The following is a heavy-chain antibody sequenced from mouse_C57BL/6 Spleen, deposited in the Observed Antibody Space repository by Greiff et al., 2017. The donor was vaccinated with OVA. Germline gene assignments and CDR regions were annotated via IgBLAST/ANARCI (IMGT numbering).Heavy chain of an antibody. J-gene: IGHJ3*01. V-gene: IGHV1-59*01. D-gene: IGHD2-4*01. CDR3: ASYDYDGSWFAY. CDR2: IDPSDSYT. CDR1: GYTFTSYW. Sequence: VQLQQPGAELVRPGTSVKLSCKASGYTFTSYWMHWVKQRPGQGLEWIGVIDPSDSYTNYNQKFKGKATLAVDTSSSTAYMQLSSLTSEDSAVYYCASYDYDGSWFAYWGQGTLVTVSA.